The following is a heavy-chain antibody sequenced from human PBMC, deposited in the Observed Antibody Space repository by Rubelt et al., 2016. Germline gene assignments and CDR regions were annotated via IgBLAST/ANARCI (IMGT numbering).Heavy chain of an antibody. J-gene: IGHJ5*02. V-gene: IGHV1-69*01. CDR3: ATGGDFGVVIPNWFDP. Sequence: QVQLVQSGAEVKKPGSSVKVSCKASGGTFSSYAISWVRQAPGQGLEWMGGIIPIFGTANYAQKFQGRGKITADESTSPAYMELGSLRFEDTAVYYCATGGDFGVVIPNWFDPWGQGTLVTVSS. D-gene: IGHD3-3*01. CDR2: IIPIFGTA. CDR1: GGTFSSYA.